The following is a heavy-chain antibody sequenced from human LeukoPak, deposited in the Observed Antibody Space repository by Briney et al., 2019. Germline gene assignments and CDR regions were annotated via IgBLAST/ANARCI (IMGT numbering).Heavy chain of an antibody. D-gene: IGHD2-2*01. CDR1: GGSISSSNW. Sequence: SGTLSFTCAVSGGSISSSNWWSWVRQPPGKGLEWIGEIYHSGSTNYNPSLKSRVTISVDKSKNQFSLKLSSVTAADTAVYYCARGTVVVPAARDYYYYGMDVWGKGTTVTVSS. J-gene: IGHJ6*04. CDR2: IYHSGST. V-gene: IGHV4-4*02. CDR3: ARGTVVVPAARDYYYYGMDV.